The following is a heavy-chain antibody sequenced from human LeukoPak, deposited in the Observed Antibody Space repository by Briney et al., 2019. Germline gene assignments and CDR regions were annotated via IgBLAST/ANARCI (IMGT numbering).Heavy chain of an antibody. J-gene: IGHJ4*02. CDR2: IKQDGGEK. V-gene: IGHV3-7*01. CDR3: ARVGARQILEY. Sequence: SGGSLRLSCAASGFTFSSYWMNWARQAPGKGLEWVANIKQDGGEKYYLDSVKGRFTVFRDNAKNSLYLQMNSLRAEDTAVYYCARVGARQILEYWGQGTLVTVPS. D-gene: IGHD4-17*01. CDR1: GFTFSSYW.